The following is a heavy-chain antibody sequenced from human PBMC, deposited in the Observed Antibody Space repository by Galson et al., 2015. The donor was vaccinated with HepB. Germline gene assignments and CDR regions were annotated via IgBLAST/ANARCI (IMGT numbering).Heavy chain of an antibody. CDR1: GFTFSTYA. Sequence: SLRLSCAASGFTFSTYAMSWVRQAPGKGLEWVSAISSSGDAAYYADSVQGRFTISRDNSKNALSLQMTSLRAGDTAKYYCAKHSGRIAAREVHDYWGQGTLVSVSS. D-gene: IGHD6-6*01. V-gene: IGHV3-23*01. CDR3: AKHSGRIAAREVHDY. J-gene: IGHJ4*02. CDR2: ISSSGDAA.